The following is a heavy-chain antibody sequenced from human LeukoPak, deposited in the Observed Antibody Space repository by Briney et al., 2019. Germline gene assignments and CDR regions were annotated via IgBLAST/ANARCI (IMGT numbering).Heavy chain of an antibody. V-gene: IGHV1-18*01. J-gene: IGHJ4*02. CDR2: ISTYNGHT. CDR1: GYTFTNYG. D-gene: IGHD3-22*01. Sequence: GASVKVSCKTSGYTFTNYGTAWVRQAPGHGLEWMGWISTYNGHTNYAQKLQGRVTMTIDTSTSTAYMELRSLRSDDTAVYYCARAGHRRYYYDNGYDYWGQGTLVTVSS. CDR3: ARAGHRRYYYDNGYDY.